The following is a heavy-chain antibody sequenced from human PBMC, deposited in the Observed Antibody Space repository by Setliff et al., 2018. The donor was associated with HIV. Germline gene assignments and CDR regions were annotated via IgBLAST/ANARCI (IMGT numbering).Heavy chain of an antibody. CDR3: ARALRRVTGSEWFEP. CDR1: GGSISSGGYY. CDR2: IYYSGST. Sequence: SETLSLTCTLSGGSISSGGYYWSWILQHPGKGLEWIGYIYYSGSTYYNPSLKSRVTISVDTSQNQFSMKLSSVTAADTAVYYCARALRRVTGSEWFEPGGKGTLVTSPQ. V-gene: IGHV4-31*03. D-gene: IGHD2-21*02. J-gene: IGHJ5*02.